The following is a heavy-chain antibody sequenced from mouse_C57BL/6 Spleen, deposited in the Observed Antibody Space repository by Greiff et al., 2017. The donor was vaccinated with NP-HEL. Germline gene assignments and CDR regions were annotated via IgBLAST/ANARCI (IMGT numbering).Heavy chain of an antibody. CDR3: HYGSSPSFAY. D-gene: IGHD1-1*01. J-gene: IGHJ3*01. CDR2: IYPRSGNT. V-gene: IGHV1-81*01. CDR1: GYTFTSYG. Sequence: QVQLQQSGAELARPGASVKLSCKASGYTFTSYGISWVKQRTGQGLEWIGEIYPRSGNTYYNEKFKGKATLTADKSSSTAYMELRSLTSEGSAVYFCHYGSSPSFAYWGQGTLVTVSA.